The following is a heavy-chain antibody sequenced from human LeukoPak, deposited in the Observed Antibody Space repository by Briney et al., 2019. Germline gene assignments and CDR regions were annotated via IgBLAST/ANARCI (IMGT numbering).Heavy chain of an antibody. Sequence: SETLSLTCTVSGGSISSYYWSWIRQPPGKGLEWIGYIYYSGSTNYNPSLKSRVTISVDTSKNQFSLKLSSVTAADTAVYYCARGPDYGSGRIFDYWGQGTLVTVSS. CDR1: GGSISSYY. CDR2: IYYSGST. V-gene: IGHV4-59*12. J-gene: IGHJ4*02. CDR3: ARGPDYGSGRIFDY. D-gene: IGHD3-10*01.